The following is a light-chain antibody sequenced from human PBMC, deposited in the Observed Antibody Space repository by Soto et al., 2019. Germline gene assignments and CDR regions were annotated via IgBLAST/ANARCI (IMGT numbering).Light chain of an antibody. CDR1: SSDVGGYNY. Sequence: QSALTQPASVSGSPGQSITISCTGTSSDVGGYNYVSWYQQHPGKAPKLMFYDVSNRPSGVSNRFSGSKSGNTASLTISGRQAEDEADYYCSSYTSSSTLLYVFGTGTKLTVL. J-gene: IGLJ1*01. CDR3: SSYTSSSTLLYV. CDR2: DVS. V-gene: IGLV2-14*01.